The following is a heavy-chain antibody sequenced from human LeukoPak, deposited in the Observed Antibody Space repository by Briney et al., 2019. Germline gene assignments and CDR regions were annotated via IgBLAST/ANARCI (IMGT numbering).Heavy chain of an antibody. Sequence: PSETLSLTCAVYGGSFSGYYWSWIRQPPGKGLEWIGETNHSGSTNYNPSLKSRVTISVDTSKNQFSLKLSSVTAADTAVYYCARGDFWSGYPFDYWGQGTLVTVSS. D-gene: IGHD3-3*01. CDR1: GGSFSGYY. CDR3: ARGDFWSGYPFDY. J-gene: IGHJ4*02. CDR2: TNHSGST. V-gene: IGHV4-34*01.